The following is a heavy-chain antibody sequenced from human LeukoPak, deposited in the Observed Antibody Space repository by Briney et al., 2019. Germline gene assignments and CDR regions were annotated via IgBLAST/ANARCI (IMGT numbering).Heavy chain of an antibody. CDR2: MPYDGSNK. Sequence: GGSLRLSCAASGFTFDIYAMHWVRQAPGRGLEWVAVMPYDGSNKYYADSVKGRFTISRDNSQNTLHLQMSSLRVADTAVYYCARDQVQLCSSGSCYVIDNWGPGTLVAVSS. V-gene: IGHV3-30*04. J-gene: IGHJ4*02. D-gene: IGHD2-15*01. CDR1: GFTFDIYA. CDR3: ARDQVQLCSSGSCYVIDN.